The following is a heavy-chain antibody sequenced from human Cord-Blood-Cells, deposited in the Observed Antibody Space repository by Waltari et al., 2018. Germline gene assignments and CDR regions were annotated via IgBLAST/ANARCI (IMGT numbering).Heavy chain of an antibody. Sequence: EVQLVESGGGLVQPGGSLRLSCAASGFTFSSYWMRWVRQAPGKGRGWVANIKQDGSEKDYVDSVKGRFTIYRDNAKNSLYRQMNSLRAEDTAVYYCARDRQQLDYWGQGTLVTVSS. D-gene: IGHD6-13*01. CDR2: IKQDGSEK. CDR1: GFTFSSYW. J-gene: IGHJ4*02. V-gene: IGHV3-7*01. CDR3: ARDRQQLDY.